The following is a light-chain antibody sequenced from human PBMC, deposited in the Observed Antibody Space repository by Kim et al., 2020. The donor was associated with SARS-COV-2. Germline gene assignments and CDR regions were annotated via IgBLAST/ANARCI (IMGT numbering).Light chain of an antibody. CDR1: KWGNKY. Sequence: SYELTQPPSVSVSPGQTASITCSGDKWGNKYVCWYKQKPGQSPVLGIFQDTKRPSGIPERFSGSNSGNTATLTISGTQAMDEADYYCQAWDSNTAVFGGGTQLTVL. V-gene: IGLV3-1*01. J-gene: IGLJ3*02. CDR3: QAWDSNTAV. CDR2: QDT.